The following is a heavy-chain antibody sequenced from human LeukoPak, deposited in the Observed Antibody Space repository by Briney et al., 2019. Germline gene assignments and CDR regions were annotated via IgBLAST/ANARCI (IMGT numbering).Heavy chain of an antibody. J-gene: IGHJ4*02. D-gene: IGHD4-11*01. V-gene: IGHV5-51*03. CDR2: IYPGDSDT. Sequence: PGASLKICWVASRYSINNYWIGWVRQTAGRRQGLMWIIYPGDSDTKDSPSFRGQVTISADMSITTAYLQWSSLKASDTAMHYCATLDRRNDYSAFDSWGQGTLVTVSS. CDR1: RYSINNYW. CDR3: ATLDRRNDYSAFDS.